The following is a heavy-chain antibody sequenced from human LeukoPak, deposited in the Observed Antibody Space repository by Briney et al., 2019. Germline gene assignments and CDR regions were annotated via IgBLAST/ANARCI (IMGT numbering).Heavy chain of an antibody. CDR2: ISSSGSTI. D-gene: IGHD5-18*01. V-gene: IGHV3-11*01. J-gene: IGHJ4*02. Sequence: GGSLRLSCAASGFTFSDYYMSWIRQAPGKGLDWVSYISSSGSTIYYADSVKGRFTISRDNAKNSLYLQMNSLRAEDTAVYYCARADVDTADDYWGQGTLVTASS. CDR3: ARADVDTADDY. CDR1: GFTFSDYY.